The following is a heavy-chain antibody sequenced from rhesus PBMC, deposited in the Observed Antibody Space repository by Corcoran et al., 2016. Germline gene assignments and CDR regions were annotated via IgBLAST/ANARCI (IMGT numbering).Heavy chain of an antibody. J-gene: IGHJ4*01. CDR3: ATRGYSGYTFDY. D-gene: IGHD5-42*01. CDR2: VDPEDGEA. V-gene: IGHV1-111*02. Sequence: EVQLVQSGAEVKKPGASVKISCKASGYTFTDYYLHWVRQAPGKGLEWMGRVDPEDGEAIHAQKIQERVTITAVTSTDTAYMELSSLRSEDTAVYYCATRGYSGYTFDYWGQGVLVTVSS. CDR1: GYTFTDYY.